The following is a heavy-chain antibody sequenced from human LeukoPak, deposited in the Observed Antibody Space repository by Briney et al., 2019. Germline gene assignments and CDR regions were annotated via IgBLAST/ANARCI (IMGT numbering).Heavy chain of an antibody. CDR3: ARGAVSGTYRYLY. CDR1: GYTFSGYQ. D-gene: IGHD3-16*02. J-gene: IGHJ4*02. Sequence: ASVTVSCKASGYTFSGYQIHWVRQAPGQGLEWMGWITPNSGDTNYAQKFQGRVTMTSDTSISTAYMELSRLSSDDTAVYSCARGAVSGTYRYLYWGQGTLVTVSS. CDR2: ITPNSGDT. V-gene: IGHV1-2*02.